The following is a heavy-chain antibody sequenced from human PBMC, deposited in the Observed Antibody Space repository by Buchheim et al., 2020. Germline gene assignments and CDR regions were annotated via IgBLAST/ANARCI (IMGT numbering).Heavy chain of an antibody. V-gene: IGHV4-34*01. CDR2: INHSGST. D-gene: IGHD4-17*01. Sequence: QVQLQQWGAGLLKPSETLSLTCAVYGGSFSGYYWSWIRQPPGKGLEWIGEINHSGSTNYNPSLKSRVTLSVETSKNQFSLKLSSVTAADTAVYYCAGDYGDYGGYYYYGMDVWGQGTT. J-gene: IGHJ6*02. CDR3: AGDYGDYGGYYYYGMDV. CDR1: GGSFSGYY.